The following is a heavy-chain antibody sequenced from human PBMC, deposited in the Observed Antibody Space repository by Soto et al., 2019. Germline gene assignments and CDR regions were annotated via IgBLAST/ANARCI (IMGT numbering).Heavy chain of an antibody. J-gene: IGHJ6*02. CDR3: ARVEIAAAGAHYGLDV. V-gene: IGHV4-30-4*01. D-gene: IGHD6-13*01. CDR1: GVSINSGAYY. CDR2: IYYNAGT. Sequence: QVQLQESGPGLVRPSQTLSLTCAVSGVSINSGAYYWSWIRQPPGRGLEWIGFIYYNAGTYYNPSLKSRISISEDTSKNQFSLKLSSVTAADTAVYYCARVEIAAAGAHYGLDVWGQGTTVTVSS.